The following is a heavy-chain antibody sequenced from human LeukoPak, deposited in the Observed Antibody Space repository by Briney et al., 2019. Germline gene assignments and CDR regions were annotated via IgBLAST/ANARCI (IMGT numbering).Heavy chain of an antibody. CDR3: TRGSQNCASASCYNF. CDR1: GYTFTSYD. D-gene: IGHD2-2*02. J-gene: IGHJ4*02. V-gene: IGHV1-8*03. CDR2: MNPNSGNT. Sequence: ASVKVSCKASGYTFTSYDINWVRQATGQGLEWMGWMNPNSGNTGYAQKFQGRVTITRNTSISTAYMELSSLRSEDTAVYYCTRGSQNCASASCYNFWGQGTLVTVSS.